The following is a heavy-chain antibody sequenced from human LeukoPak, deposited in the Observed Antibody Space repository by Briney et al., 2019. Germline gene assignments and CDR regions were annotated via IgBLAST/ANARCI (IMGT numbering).Heavy chain of an antibody. J-gene: IGHJ4*02. Sequence: SETLSLTCTVSGGSISSGSYYWSWIRQPAGKGLEWIGRIYTSGSTNYNPSLKSRVTISVDRSKNQFSLKLSSVTAADTAVYYCTSEAVAAAYYFDYWGQGTLVTVSS. CDR1: GGSISSGSYY. V-gene: IGHV4-61*02. CDR3: TSEAVAAAYYFDY. D-gene: IGHD6-19*01. CDR2: IYTSGST.